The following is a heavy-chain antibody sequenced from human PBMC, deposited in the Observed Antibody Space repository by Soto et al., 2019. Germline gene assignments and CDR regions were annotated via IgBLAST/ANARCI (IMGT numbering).Heavy chain of an antibody. D-gene: IGHD5-18*01. Sequence: EVQLVETGGGLIQPGGSLRLSCAASGFTVSSNYMSWVRQAPGKGLEWVSVIYSGGSTYYADSVKGRFTISRDNSKNTLYLQMNSLRAEDTAEYYCASDGLDSYGHYYYYGMDVWGQGTTVTVSS. V-gene: IGHV3-53*02. CDR1: GFTVSSNY. CDR3: ASDGLDSYGHYYYYGMDV. J-gene: IGHJ6*02. CDR2: IYSGGST.